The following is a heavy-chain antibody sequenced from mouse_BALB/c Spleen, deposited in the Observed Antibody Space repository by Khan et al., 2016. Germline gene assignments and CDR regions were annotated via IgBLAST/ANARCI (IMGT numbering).Heavy chain of an antibody. V-gene: IGHV10-1*02. D-gene: IGHD1-1*01. CDR3: VRVDYYPYAMDC. J-gene: IGHJ4*01. CDR2: IRSKSNNYAT. Sequence: EVQLVESGGGLVQPKGSLKLSCAASGFTFKTYAMNWVRQAPGQGLEWVARIRSKSNNYATYYADSVKARINISRDDSQSMLYLQMHNLKPADTAVYDCVRVDYYPYAMDCWGQGTSVTVSS. CDR1: GFTFKTYA.